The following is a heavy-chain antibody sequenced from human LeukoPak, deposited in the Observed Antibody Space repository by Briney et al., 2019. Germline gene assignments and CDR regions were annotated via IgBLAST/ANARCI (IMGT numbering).Heavy chain of an antibody. V-gene: IGHV4-59*01. D-gene: IGHD3-22*01. CDR1: GRPISSYY. CDR3: ARHDDYYDSSGYRY. J-gene: IGHJ4*02. CDR2: IYYSGST. Sequence: SEPLSLTCTVSGRPISSYYWNWLRQPPGKALKWFGYIYYSGSTNYNPSLKSRVTISVDTSKNQFSLKLSSVTAADTAVYYCARHDDYYDSSGYRYWGQGTLVTVSS.